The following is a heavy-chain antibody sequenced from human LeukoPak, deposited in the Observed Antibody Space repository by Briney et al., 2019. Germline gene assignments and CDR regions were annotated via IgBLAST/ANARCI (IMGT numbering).Heavy chain of an antibody. CDR3: ARHGIAEHPEEFDY. D-gene: IGHD6-13*01. CDR1: GGSISRYY. J-gene: IGHJ4*02. V-gene: IGHV4-59*08. Sequence: PSETLSLTCTVSGGSISRYYWSWIRQSPGRGLEWIGYIHYSGSTNYNPSLKSRVTISVDRSKNELSLKLSSATAADTAVYYCARHGIAEHPEEFDYWGQGTLVTVSS. CDR2: IHYSGST.